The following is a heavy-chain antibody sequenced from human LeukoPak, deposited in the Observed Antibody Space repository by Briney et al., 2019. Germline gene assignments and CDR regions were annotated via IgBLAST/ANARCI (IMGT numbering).Heavy chain of an antibody. V-gene: IGHV3-48*03. J-gene: IGHJ2*01. CDR2: ISSSGSAK. CDR1: GFTFRHFN. D-gene: IGHD3-10*01. CDR3: AREGHGHEGTWFFDL. Sequence: PGGSLRLSCAASGFTFRHFNMTWLRQAPGKGLQWVSYISSSGSAKSSADSVEGRFTISRDNAKNSLYLQMNSLRAEDTAVYYCAREGHGHEGTWFFDLWGRGTLVTVSS.